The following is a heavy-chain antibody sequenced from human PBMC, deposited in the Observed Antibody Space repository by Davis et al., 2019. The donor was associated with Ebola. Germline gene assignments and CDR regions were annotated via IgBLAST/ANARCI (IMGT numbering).Heavy chain of an antibody. Sequence: HSQTLSLTCAISGDSVSCGGWNWIMQSPSRGLEWLGRTYYSSKWYTDSTLSVKSRITISADTAKNQLSLHLDSVTPEDTAVYYCARGWLRSAFDQWGQGTLVTVSS. CDR2: TYYSSKWYT. J-gene: IGHJ4*02. CDR3: ARGWLRSAFDQ. D-gene: IGHD5-12*01. CDR1: GDSVSCGG. V-gene: IGHV6-1*01.